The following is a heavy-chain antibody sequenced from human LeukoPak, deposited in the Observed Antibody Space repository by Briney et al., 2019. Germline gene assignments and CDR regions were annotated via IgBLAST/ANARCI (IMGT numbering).Heavy chain of an antibody. V-gene: IGHV4-34*01. CDR2: INHSGST. CDR3: ATVENSGSLRDY. D-gene: IGHD1-26*01. J-gene: IGHJ4*02. Sequence: SETLSLTCAVYGGSFSGYYCSWIRQPPGKGLEWIGEINHSGSTNYNPSLKSRVTLSVDTSKHQFSLKLSSVTAADTAVYYCATVENSGSLRDYWGQGTLVTVSS. CDR1: GGSFSGYY.